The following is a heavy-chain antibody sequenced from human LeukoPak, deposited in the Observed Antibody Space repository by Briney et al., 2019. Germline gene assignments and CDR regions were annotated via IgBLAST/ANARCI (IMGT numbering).Heavy chain of an antibody. CDR2: ISSGSSYI. Sequence: GGSLRLSCAASGLTFSNYDMHWVRQAPGKGLEWVSAISSGSSYIYYADSIKGRFTISRDNAENSLYLQMNSLRAVDTAVYFCARGEEKATITALDSWGQGTLVTVSS. CDR3: ARGEEKATITALDS. V-gene: IGHV3-21*01. CDR1: GLTFSNYD. D-gene: IGHD5-24*01. J-gene: IGHJ4*02.